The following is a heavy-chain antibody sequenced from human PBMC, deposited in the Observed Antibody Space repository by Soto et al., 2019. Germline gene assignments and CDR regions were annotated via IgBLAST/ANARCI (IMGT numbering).Heavy chain of an antibody. CDR1: GFPFSPYG. CDR3: AREGYDILTGYPYYFDY. D-gene: IGHD3-9*01. Sequence: GGSLRLSCAASGFPFSPYGMHWVRQAPGKGLEWVAGISNDGSNTYYGDSVKGRFTISRDNSEKTLYLQMNSLRAADTAVYYCAREGYDILTGYPYYFDYWGQGTLVTVSS. CDR2: ISNDGSNT. V-gene: IGHV3-30*03. J-gene: IGHJ4*02.